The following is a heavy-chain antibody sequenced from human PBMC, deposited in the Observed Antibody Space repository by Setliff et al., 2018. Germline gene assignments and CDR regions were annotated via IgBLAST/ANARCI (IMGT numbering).Heavy chain of an antibody. J-gene: IGHJ4*02. D-gene: IGHD3-16*01. V-gene: IGHV3-53*01. CDR1: GVTVSTNY. Sequence: GGSLRLSCAASGVTVSTNYMTWVRQTPGKGLECVSVAYSGGSTYYADSVKGRFTISRDNSKNTVYLQMTSLRVEDTAVYYCARGAFGNGLNFRYFDYWGQGTQVTVSS. CDR3: ARGAFGNGLNFRYFDY. CDR2: AYSGGST.